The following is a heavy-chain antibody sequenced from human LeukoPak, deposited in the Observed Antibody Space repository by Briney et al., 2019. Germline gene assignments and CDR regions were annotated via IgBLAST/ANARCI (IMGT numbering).Heavy chain of an antibody. D-gene: IGHD3-22*01. V-gene: IGHV4-31*03. Sequence: SQTLSLTCIVSGGSISSGAYYWSWIRQLPGEGLEWIGYIHYSRSTYYNPSLKSRVSISVDTSKNQLSLKLSSVTAADTALYFCARDSGYDSSGFYYGGFDPWGQGTLVTVSS. CDR3: ARDSGYDSSGFYYGGFDP. CDR1: GGSISSGAYY. J-gene: IGHJ5*02. CDR2: IHYSRST.